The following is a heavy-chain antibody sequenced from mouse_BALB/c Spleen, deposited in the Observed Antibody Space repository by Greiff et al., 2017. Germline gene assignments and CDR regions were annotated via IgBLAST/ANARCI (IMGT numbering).Heavy chain of an antibody. CDR2: ISDGGSYT. V-gene: IGHV5-4*02. CDR3: ARRGNITTGAWFAY. D-gene: IGHD1-2*01. Sequence: EVQGVESGGGLVKPGGSLKLSCAASGFTFSDYYMYWVRQTPEKRLEWVATISDGGSYTYYPDSVKGRFTISRDNAKNNLYLQMSSLKSEDTAMYYCARRGNITTGAWFAYWGQGTLVTVSA. J-gene: IGHJ3*01. CDR1: GFTFSDYY.